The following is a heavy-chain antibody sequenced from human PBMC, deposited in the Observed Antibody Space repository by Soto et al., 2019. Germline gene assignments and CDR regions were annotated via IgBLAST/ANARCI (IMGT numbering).Heavy chain of an antibody. CDR1: GFTFSSYW. CDR3: AVRIAAAGTMTQYYYYGMDV. V-gene: IGHV3-7*01. Sequence: EVQLLESGGGLVQPGGSLRLSCAASGFTFSSYWMSWVRQAPGKGLEWVANIKQDGSEKYYVDSVKGRFTISRDNAKNSLYLQMNSLRAEDTAVYYCAVRIAAAGTMTQYYYYGMDVWGQGTTVTVSS. J-gene: IGHJ6*02. D-gene: IGHD6-13*01. CDR2: IKQDGSEK.